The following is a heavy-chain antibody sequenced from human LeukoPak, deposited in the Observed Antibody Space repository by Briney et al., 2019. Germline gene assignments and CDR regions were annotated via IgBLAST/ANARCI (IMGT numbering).Heavy chain of an antibody. CDR1: GGSIDITNY. Sequence: PSETLSLTCGVSGGSIDITNYWSWVRQAPGKGLEWIGEISHDGTTNHNPSLRSRVAMSLDRANNPFSLSLTSVTAADTAVYYCTREDRPFCPFAYWGQGVLVTVSS. J-gene: IGHJ4*02. V-gene: IGHV4-4*02. CDR2: ISHDGTT. CDR3: TREDRPFCPFAY. D-gene: IGHD3-22*01.